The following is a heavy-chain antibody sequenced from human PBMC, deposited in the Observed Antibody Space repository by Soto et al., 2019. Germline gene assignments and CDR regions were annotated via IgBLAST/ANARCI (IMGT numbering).Heavy chain of an antibody. J-gene: IGHJ6*02. D-gene: IGHD3-3*01. CDR1: GFSLSTSGVA. CDR3: AKYDCWSGYDGLDV. Sequence: QITLKESGPTVVKPTQTLTLTCTFSGFSLSTSGVAVGWIRQSPGKALEWLALIYWDDDTRYSPSLRSRLTITQDTSKNQVVLKMTNMDPVDTATYYCAKYDCWSGYDGLDVWGQGTTVIVSS. V-gene: IGHV2-5*02. CDR2: IYWDDDT.